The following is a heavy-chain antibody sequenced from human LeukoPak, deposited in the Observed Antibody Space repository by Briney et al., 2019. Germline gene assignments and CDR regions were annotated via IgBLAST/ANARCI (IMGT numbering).Heavy chain of an antibody. J-gene: IGHJ4*02. CDR1: GFTFSDHD. Sequence: GGSPRLSCAASGFTFSDHDMDWVRQAPGKGLEWVANIRQDGSGKFYADSVKGRFTISRDNAKNSLFLQMNSLRAEDTAVYFCARWLYNSGWAIDYWGQGTLVTVSS. D-gene: IGHD6-19*01. CDR2: IRQDGSGK. CDR3: ARWLYNSGWAIDY. V-gene: IGHV3-7*01.